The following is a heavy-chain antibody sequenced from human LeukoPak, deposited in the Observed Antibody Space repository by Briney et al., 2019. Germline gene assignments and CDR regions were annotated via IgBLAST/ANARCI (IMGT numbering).Heavy chain of an antibody. V-gene: IGHV4-4*07. CDR2: IDTSGNT. D-gene: IGHD6-13*01. CDR1: GGSISSYY. Sequence: SETLSLTCTVSGGSISSYYWSWIRQPAGEGLEWIGRIDTSGNTNYKPSLKSRVTMSVDTSKNQFSLELNSVTAADTAVYYCARVSSSWYQDWYFDLWGRGTLVTVSS. J-gene: IGHJ2*01. CDR3: ARVSSSWYQDWYFDL.